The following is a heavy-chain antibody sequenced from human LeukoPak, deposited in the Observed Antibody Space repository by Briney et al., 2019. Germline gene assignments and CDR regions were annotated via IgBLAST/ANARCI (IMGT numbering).Heavy chain of an antibody. Sequence: SETLSLTCTVSGGSISSSSYYWGWIRQPPGKGLEWIGSIYYSGSTNYNPSLKSRVTISVDTSKNQFSLKLSSVTAADTAVYYCARTYSSGPFDYWGQGTLVTVSS. D-gene: IGHD6-19*01. CDR2: IYYSGST. CDR3: ARTYSSGPFDY. CDR1: GGSISSSSYY. J-gene: IGHJ4*02. V-gene: IGHV4-39*01.